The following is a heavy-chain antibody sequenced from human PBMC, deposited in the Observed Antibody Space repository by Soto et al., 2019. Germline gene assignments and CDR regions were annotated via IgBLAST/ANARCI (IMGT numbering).Heavy chain of an antibody. D-gene: IGHD2-15*01. CDR3: ARDMVVVATGAFDI. Sequence: GGSLRLSCAASGFTFSSYSMNWVRQAPGKGLEWVSSISSSSSTIYYADSVKGRFTISRDNAKNSVYLQMNSLRAEDTAVYYCARDMVVVATGAFDIWGQGTMVTVSS. CDR2: ISSSSSTI. CDR1: GFTFSSYS. V-gene: IGHV3-48*01. J-gene: IGHJ3*02.